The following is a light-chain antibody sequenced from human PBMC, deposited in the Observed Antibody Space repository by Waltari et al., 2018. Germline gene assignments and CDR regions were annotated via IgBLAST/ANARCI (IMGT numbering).Light chain of an antibody. Sequence: DIQMTQSPSTLSASVGDRVTITCRASQSLSNWLAWYQQKPGKAPKVLIYNASTLESGVPSRFSGSGSGTEFTLTISSLQPDDFATYYCQQYRNLWTFGQGTKVEIK. V-gene: IGKV1-5*03. CDR1: QSLSNW. J-gene: IGKJ1*01. CDR2: NAS. CDR3: QQYRNLWT.